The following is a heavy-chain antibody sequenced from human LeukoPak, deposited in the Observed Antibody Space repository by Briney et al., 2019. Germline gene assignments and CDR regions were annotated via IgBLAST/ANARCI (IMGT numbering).Heavy chain of an antibody. CDR2: IYYSGST. V-gene: IGHV4-30-4*01. D-gene: IGHD4-23*01. J-gene: IGHJ4*02. CDR1: GGSISSGDYC. CDR3: ARDLLNEGNHLDY. Sequence: SETLSLTCTVSGGSISSGDYCWSWIRQPPGKGLEWIGYIYYSGSTYYNPSLKSRVTISVDTSKNQFSLKLSSVTAADTAVYYCARDLLNEGNHLDYWGQGTLVTVSS.